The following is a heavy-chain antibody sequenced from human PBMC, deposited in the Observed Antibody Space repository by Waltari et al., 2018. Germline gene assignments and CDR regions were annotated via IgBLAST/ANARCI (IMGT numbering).Heavy chain of an antibody. J-gene: IGHJ6*03. CDR1: GGSFSGYY. CDR3: ARGRAVVVPAAPRYYYYYMDV. V-gene: IGHV4-34*01. D-gene: IGHD2-2*01. CDR2: INHSGST. Sequence: QVQLQQWGTGLLKPSETLSLTCAVYGGSFSGYYWSWIRQPPGKGLEWIGEINHSGSTNYNPSLKSRVTISVDTSKNQFSLKLSSVTAADTAVYYCARGRAVVVPAAPRYYYYYMDVWGKGTTVTISS.